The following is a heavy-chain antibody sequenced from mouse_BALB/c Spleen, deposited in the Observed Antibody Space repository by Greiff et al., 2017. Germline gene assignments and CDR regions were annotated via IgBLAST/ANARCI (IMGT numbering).Heavy chain of an antibody. J-gene: IGHJ4*01. CDR2: ISTYYGDA. CDR3: ARDYGNYVDYAMDY. CDR1: GYTFTDYA. Sequence: QVQLQQSGAELVRPGVSVKISCKGSGYTFTDYAMHWVKQSHAKSLEWIGVISTYYGDASYNQKFKGKATMTVDKSSSTAYMELARLTSEDSAIYYCARDYGNYVDYAMDYWGQGTSVTVSS. V-gene: IGHV1S137*01. D-gene: IGHD2-1*01.